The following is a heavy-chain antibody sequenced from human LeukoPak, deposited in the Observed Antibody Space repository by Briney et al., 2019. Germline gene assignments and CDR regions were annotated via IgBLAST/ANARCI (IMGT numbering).Heavy chain of an antibody. J-gene: IGHJ4*02. CDR1: GTYW. CDR2: INSDGSWT. CDR3: VTFYETY. Sequence: GGSLRLSCAASGTYWMHWARQAPGKGLVWVSHINSDGSWTGYADSVKGRFTISKDNAKNTVSLQMNNLRAEDTAVYYCVTFYETYWGRGTLVTVSS. V-gene: IGHV3-74*01. D-gene: IGHD2/OR15-2a*01.